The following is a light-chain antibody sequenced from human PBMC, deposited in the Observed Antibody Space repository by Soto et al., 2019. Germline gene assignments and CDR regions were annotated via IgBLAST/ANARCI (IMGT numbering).Light chain of an antibody. CDR3: SAHGGTNPYV. J-gene: IGLJ1*01. CDR1: ASDIGGYTF. CDR2: DVN. Sequence: QSVLTQPPSASGSPGQSVAISCTGTASDIGGYTFVSWYQQHPGKAPKLLFYDVNKRPSGVPDRFSGSKSGNTASLTVSGLQAEDEADYYCSAHGGTNPYVFGTGTKLTV. V-gene: IGLV2-8*01.